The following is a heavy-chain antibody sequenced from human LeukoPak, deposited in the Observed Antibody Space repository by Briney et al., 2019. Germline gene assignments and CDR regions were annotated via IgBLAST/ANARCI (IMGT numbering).Heavy chain of an antibody. J-gene: IGHJ6*03. V-gene: IGHV6-1*01. D-gene: IGHD5-18*01. CDR3: ARDNPSGYTYGYEHYFYYIDV. CDR1: GDSVSSNSAA. CDR2: TYYRSKWYN. Sequence: SQTLSLTCAISGDSVSSNSAAWNWIRQSPSRGLEWLGRTYYRSKWYNDYAVSVKSRITINPDTSKNQFSLRLTSVTAADTALYYCARDNPSGYTYGYEHYFYYIDVWGKGTTVTVSS.